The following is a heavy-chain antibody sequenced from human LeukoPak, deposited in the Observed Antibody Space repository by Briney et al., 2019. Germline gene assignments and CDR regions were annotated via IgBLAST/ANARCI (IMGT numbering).Heavy chain of an antibody. V-gene: IGHV3-23*01. CDR2: ISGSGGNT. CDR1: GLLFSDYD. CDR3: AKGRQYNWNYDAFDI. Sequence: GGSLRLSCAVSGLLFSDYDMSRVRRAPGKGLEGVSVISGSGGNTDYADSAKGRFTISRDNTKNTLYLQMNSLRAEDTAVYYCAKGRQYNWNYDAFDIWGQGTMVTVSS. D-gene: IGHD1-7*01. J-gene: IGHJ3*02.